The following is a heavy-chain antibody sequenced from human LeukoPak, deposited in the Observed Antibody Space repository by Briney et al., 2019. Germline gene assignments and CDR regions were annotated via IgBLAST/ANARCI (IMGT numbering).Heavy chain of an antibody. CDR2: INPSGGST. CDR3: ARGRQDTAMVSYYFDY. J-gene: IGHJ4*02. D-gene: IGHD5-18*01. Sequence: ASVKVSCKASGYTFTSYYMHWVRQAPGQGLEWMGIINPSGGSTSYAQKFQGRVTMTRDTSTSTVYMELSSLRSEDTAVYYCARGRQDTAMVSYYFDYWGQGTLVTVSS. V-gene: IGHV1-46*01. CDR1: GYTFTSYY.